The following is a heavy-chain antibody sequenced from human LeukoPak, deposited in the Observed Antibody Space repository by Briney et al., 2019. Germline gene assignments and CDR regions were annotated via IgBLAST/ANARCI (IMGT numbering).Heavy chain of an antibody. CDR3: ARGQMGSGSYYFDY. Sequence: ASVKVSCKASGYTFTSYDINWVRQATGQGLEWMGWMNPNSGNTGYAQEFQGRVTMTRNTSISTAYMELSSLRSEDTAVYYCARGQMGSGSYYFDYWGQGTLVTVSS. J-gene: IGHJ4*02. CDR1: GYTFTSYD. D-gene: IGHD1-26*01. CDR2: MNPNSGNT. V-gene: IGHV1-8*01.